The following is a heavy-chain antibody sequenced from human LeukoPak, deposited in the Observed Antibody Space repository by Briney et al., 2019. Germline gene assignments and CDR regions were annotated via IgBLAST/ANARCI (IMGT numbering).Heavy chain of an antibody. Sequence: PSETLSLTCTVSGGSISSGDYYWSWIRQPPGKGLEWIGYIYYSGSTYYNPSLKSRVTISVDTSKNQFSLKLSSVTAADTAVYYCARGRGPGVVVMFDYWGQGTLVTVSS. CDR3: ARGRGPGVVVMFDY. V-gene: IGHV4-30-4*02. CDR1: GGSISSGDYY. J-gene: IGHJ4*02. CDR2: IYYSGST. D-gene: IGHD3-22*01.